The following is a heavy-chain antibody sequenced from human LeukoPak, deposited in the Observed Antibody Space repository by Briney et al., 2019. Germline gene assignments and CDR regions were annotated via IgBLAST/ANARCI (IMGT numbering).Heavy chain of an antibody. V-gene: IGHV3-30*07. J-gene: IGHJ5*02. CDR1: GFTFSSYA. D-gene: IGHD4-11*01. Sequence: QPGGSLRLSCAASGFTFSSYAMHWVRQAPGKGLEWVAVISYDGSNKYYADSVKGRFTISRDNPKNSLYLQMNSLRAEDTAVYYCARVTTVTTFGFDPWGQGTLVTVSS. CDR2: ISYDGSNK. CDR3: ARVTTVTTFGFDP.